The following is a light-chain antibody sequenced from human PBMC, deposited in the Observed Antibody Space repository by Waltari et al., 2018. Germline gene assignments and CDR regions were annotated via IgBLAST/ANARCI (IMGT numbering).Light chain of an antibody. CDR3: QQYGSSILYT. J-gene: IGKJ2*01. Sequence: VLTQSPGTLSLSPGETTHLSFRASQRLTKFYLAWYQQKPGQAPRLLIYGASSRAAGIPERFSGSGSGTDFTLTISRLEPEDCAMYYCQQYGSSILYTFGQGTKLEIK. CDR2: GAS. CDR1: QRLTKFY. V-gene: IGKV3-20*01.